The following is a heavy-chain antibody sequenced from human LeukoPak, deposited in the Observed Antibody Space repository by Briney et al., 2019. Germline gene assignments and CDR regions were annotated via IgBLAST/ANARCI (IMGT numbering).Heavy chain of an antibody. Sequence: SETLSLTCTVSGGSISSYYWSWIRQPPGKGLEWIGYIYYSGSTNYNPSLKSRVTISVDTSKNQFSLKLSSVTAADTAVYYCARTFYEYYYDSSGYYLLYFEYWGQGTLVTVSS. V-gene: IGHV4-59*01. CDR1: GGSISSYY. J-gene: IGHJ4*02. CDR2: IYYSGST. CDR3: ARTFYEYYYDSSGYYLLYFEY. D-gene: IGHD3-22*01.